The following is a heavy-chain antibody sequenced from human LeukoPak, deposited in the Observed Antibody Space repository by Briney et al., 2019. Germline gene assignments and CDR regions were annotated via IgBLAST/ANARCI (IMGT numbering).Heavy chain of an antibody. Sequence: ASVKVSCKASGGTFSSYAISWVRQAPGQGLEWMGGIIPIFGTANYAQKFQGRVTITADESTSTAYMELSSLRSEDTAVYYCARGTIAAAGTGLYYYYYGMDVWGQGTTVTVSS. CDR3: ARGTIAAAGTGLYYYYYGMDV. J-gene: IGHJ6*02. CDR2: IIPIFGTA. V-gene: IGHV1-69*13. D-gene: IGHD6-13*01. CDR1: GGTFSSYA.